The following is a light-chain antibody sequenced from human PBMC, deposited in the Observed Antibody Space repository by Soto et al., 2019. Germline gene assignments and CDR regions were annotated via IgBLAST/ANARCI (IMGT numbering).Light chain of an antibody. CDR3: LQHNSYPPT. CDR1: QGIGSA. Sequence: DIQMTQSPSSLSASVGDRVTITCRASQGIGSALGWYQQKPRKALKRLIYSASSCPSGVPSRFSGSGSGTDFPLTISSLLPEDFATYYFLQHNSYPPTFGGGTKVEIK. V-gene: IGKV1-17*01. CDR2: SAS. J-gene: IGKJ4*01.